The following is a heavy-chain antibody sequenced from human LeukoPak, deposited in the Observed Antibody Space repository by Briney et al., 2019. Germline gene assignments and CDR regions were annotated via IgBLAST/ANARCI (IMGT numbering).Heavy chain of an antibody. D-gene: IGHD6-13*01. CDR3: AREGGSSRNFDY. CDR1: GASISSDF. J-gene: IGHJ4*02. V-gene: IGHV4-4*07. Sequence: SETPSLTCNVSGASISSDFWSWIRQPAGKGLEWVGRIFSSGIINYNPSLKSRLTMSVDTAKNQFSLNLSSVTAADTAVYYCAREGGSSRNFDYWGQGTLVTVSS. CDR2: IFSSGII.